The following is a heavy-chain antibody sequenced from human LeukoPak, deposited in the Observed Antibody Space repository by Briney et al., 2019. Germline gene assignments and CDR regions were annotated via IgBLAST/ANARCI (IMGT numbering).Heavy chain of an antibody. J-gene: IGHJ4*02. V-gene: IGHV3-66*01. Sequence: PGGSLRLSCAASGFIVSSNYMTWVRQAPGKGLEWVSVIYSGGSTYYADSVKGRFTISRDNSKNTLYLQMNSLRAEDTAVYYCAKDRGSSGWYYFDYWGQGTLVTVSS. CDR2: IYSGGST. CDR1: GFIVSSNY. CDR3: AKDRGSSGWYYFDY. D-gene: IGHD6-19*01.